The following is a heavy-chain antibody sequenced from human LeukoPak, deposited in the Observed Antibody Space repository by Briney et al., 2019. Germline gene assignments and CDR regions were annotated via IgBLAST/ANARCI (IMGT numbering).Heavy chain of an antibody. Sequence: GGSLRLCCAAAGFIFSSHAMAWVRQAPGKGLELVSLITGNGGSTYYADSVKGRFTISRDNSKNTLFLQMNSLRAEDTAVYYCKGAWSWGQGTLVTASP. CDR1: GFIFSSHA. CDR2: ITGNGGST. CDR3: KGAWS. J-gene: IGHJ4*02. D-gene: IGHD3-3*01. V-gene: IGHV3-23*01.